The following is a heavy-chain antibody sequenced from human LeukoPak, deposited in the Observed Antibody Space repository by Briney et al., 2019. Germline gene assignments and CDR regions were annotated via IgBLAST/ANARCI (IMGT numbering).Heavy chain of an antibody. CDR2: IYYSGST. D-gene: IGHD1-14*01. CDR1: GGSISSGSYY. V-gene: IGHV4-61*01. CDR3: ARASWKGSSLTEH. J-gene: IGHJ4*02. Sequence: SETLSLTCTVSGGSISSGSYYWSWIRQPPGKGLEWIGYIYYSGSTNYNPSLKSRVTISVDTSKNQFSLKLSSVTAADTAVYYCARASWKGSSLTEHWGQGTLVTVSS.